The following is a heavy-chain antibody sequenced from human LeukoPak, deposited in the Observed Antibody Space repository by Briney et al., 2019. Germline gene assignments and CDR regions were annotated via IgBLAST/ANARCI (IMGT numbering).Heavy chain of an antibody. Sequence: GGSLRLSCAASGFTFSSYSMNWVRQAPGKGLEWVSSISSSSSYIYYADSVKGRFTISRDNAKNSLYLQMNSLRAEDTAVYYCARVEAITTSFDYWGQGTLVTVSS. CDR2: ISSSSSYI. CDR3: ARVEAITTSFDY. V-gene: IGHV3-21*01. CDR1: GFTFSSYS. J-gene: IGHJ4*02. D-gene: IGHD3-22*01.